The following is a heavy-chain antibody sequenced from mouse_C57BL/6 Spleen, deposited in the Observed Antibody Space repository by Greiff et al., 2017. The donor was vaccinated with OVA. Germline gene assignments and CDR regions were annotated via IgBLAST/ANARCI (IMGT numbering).Heavy chain of an antibody. D-gene: IGHD2-5*01. CDR3: ARNLDYYSNPYFDY. Sequence: VMLVESGPGLVQPSQSLSITCTVSGFSLTSYGVHWVRQSPGKGLEWLGVIWSGGSTDYNAAFISRLSISKDNSKSQVFFKMNSLQADDTAIYYCARNLDYYSNPYFDYWGQGTTLTVSS. CDR2: IWSGGST. CDR1: GFSLTSYG. V-gene: IGHV2-2*01. J-gene: IGHJ2*01.